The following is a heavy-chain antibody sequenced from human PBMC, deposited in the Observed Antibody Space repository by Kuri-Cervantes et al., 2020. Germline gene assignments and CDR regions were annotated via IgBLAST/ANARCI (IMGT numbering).Heavy chain of an antibody. V-gene: IGHV4-30-4*01. D-gene: IGHD5-18*01. CDR3: ALTRIQLWGKGGKFDY. J-gene: IGHJ4*02. CDR2: IYYSGST. Sequence: SETLSLTCTVSGGSISSGDYYWSWIRQPPGKGLEWIGYIYYSGSTYYNPSLKSRVTISVDTSKNQFSLKLSSVTAADTAVYYCALTRIQLWGKGGKFDYWGQGTLVTVSS. CDR1: GGSISSGDYY.